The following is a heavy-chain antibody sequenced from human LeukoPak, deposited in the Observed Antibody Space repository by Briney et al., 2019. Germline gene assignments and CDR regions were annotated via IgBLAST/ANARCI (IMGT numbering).Heavy chain of an antibody. J-gene: IGHJ4*02. CDR1: GFTFDDYA. V-gene: IGHV3-9*01. CDR3: AKEHYYDSSGTLDH. CDR2: ISWNSGSI. Sequence: GGSLRLSCAASGFTFDDYAMHWVRQAPGKGLEWVSGISWNSGSIGYADSVKGRFTISRDNAKNSLYLQMNSLRAEHTALYYCAKEHYYDSSGTLDHWGQGTLVTVSS. D-gene: IGHD3-22*01.